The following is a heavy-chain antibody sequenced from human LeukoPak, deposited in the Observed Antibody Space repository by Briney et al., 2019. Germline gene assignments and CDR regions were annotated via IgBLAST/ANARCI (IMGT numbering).Heavy chain of an antibody. D-gene: IGHD6-6*01. CDR1: GFTVSSNY. J-gene: IGHJ5*02. CDR3: AIVVAARQGTIDP. CDR2: IYSGGSI. Sequence: PGGSLRLSCAVSGFTVSSNYMTWVRQAPGKGLEWVSVIYSGGSIYYADSVKGRFTISRDISKNTVDLQLNSLRAEDTAVYYCAIVVAARQGTIDPWGQGTLVTISS. V-gene: IGHV3-53*01.